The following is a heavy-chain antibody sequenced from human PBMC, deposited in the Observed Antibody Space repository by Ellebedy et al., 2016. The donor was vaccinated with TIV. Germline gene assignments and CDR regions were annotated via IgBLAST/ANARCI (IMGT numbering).Heavy chain of an antibody. CDR2: ISAYNGNT. CDR3: ARVFSGYSSSWSYYYYGMDV. CDR1: GGTFSSYA. D-gene: IGHD6-13*01. J-gene: IGHJ6*02. Sequence: ASVKVSCKASGGTFSSYAMHWVRQAPGQGLEWMGWISAYNGNTNYAQKLQGRVTMTTDTSTSTAYMELRSLRSDDTAVYYCARVFSGYSSSWSYYYYGMDVWGQGTTVTVSS. V-gene: IGHV1-18*01.